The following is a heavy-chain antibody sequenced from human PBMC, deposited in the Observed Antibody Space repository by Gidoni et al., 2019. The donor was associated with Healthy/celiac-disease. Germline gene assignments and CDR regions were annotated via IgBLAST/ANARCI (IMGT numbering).Heavy chain of an antibody. J-gene: IGHJ4*02. D-gene: IGHD6-13*01. Sequence: QVQLPASGLGLVKPSQTLFPTCTVSGGSISSGGYHWSWRRQHPGKGLEWIGSIYYSESTYYNPALKSRVTISVDTSKNQFSLKLSSVTAADTAVYYCARGSGWAAADHFDYWGQGTLVTVSS. CDR1: GGSISSGGYH. CDR3: ARGSGWAAADHFDY. V-gene: IGHV4-31*03. CDR2: IYYSEST.